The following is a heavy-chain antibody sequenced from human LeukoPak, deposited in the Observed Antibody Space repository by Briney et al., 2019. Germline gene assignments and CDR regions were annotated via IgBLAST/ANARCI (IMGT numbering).Heavy chain of an antibody. J-gene: IGHJ4*02. Sequence: GASVKVSCKASGYTFTGYYMHWVRQAPGQGLEWMGWINPNSGGTNYAQKFQGRVTMTRDTSISTAYMELSRLRSDDTAVYYCARVVAVAGTAAWEVGDYWGQGTLVTVSS. CDR3: ARVVAVAGTAAWEVGDY. D-gene: IGHD6-19*01. CDR2: INPNSGGT. V-gene: IGHV1-2*02. CDR1: GYTFTGYY.